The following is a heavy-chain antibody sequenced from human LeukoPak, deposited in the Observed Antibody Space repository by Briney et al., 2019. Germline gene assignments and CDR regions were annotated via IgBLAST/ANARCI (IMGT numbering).Heavy chain of an antibody. D-gene: IGHD6-13*01. CDR2: IYYSGST. J-gene: IGHJ3*02. Sequence: SETLSLTCTVSGGSISSGGYYWSWIRQHPGKGLEWIGYIYYSGSTYYNPSLKSRVTISVDTSKNQFSLKLSSVTAADTAVYYCARDAQYSSSWYGSAFDIWGQGTMVTVSS. CDR1: GGSISSGGYY. CDR3: ARDAQYSSSWYGSAFDI. V-gene: IGHV4-31*03.